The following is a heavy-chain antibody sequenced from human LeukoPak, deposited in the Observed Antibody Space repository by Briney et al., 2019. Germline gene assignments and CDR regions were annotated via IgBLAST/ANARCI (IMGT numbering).Heavy chain of an antibody. D-gene: IGHD1-26*01. CDR3: ATDRPIIRTVGATNDAFDI. CDR1: GYTLTELS. J-gene: IGHJ3*02. Sequence: ASVKVPCKVSGYTLTELSMHWVRQAPGKGLEWMGGFDPEDGETIYAQKFQGRVTMTEDTSTDTAYMELSSLRSEDTAVYYCATDRPIIRTVGATNDAFDIWGQGTMVTVSS. V-gene: IGHV1-24*01. CDR2: FDPEDGET.